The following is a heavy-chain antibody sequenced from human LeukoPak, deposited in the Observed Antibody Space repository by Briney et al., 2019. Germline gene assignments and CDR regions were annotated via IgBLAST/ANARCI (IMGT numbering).Heavy chain of an antibody. CDR2: ISYDESNK. CDR1: GFTFSSYA. Sequence: GGSLRLSCAASGFTFSSYAMYWVRQAPGKGLEWVSVISYDESNKYYADSVKSRFTISRDNSKNMLYLQMSSLRTEDTAVYNCVRDQYFWGQGALVTVSS. V-gene: IGHV3-30-3*01. J-gene: IGHJ4*02. CDR3: VRDQYF.